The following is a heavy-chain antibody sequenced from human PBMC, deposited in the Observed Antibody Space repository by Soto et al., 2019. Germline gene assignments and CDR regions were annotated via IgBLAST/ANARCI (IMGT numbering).Heavy chain of an antibody. CDR1: GGSISSSSYY. D-gene: IGHD5-12*01. V-gene: IGHV4-39*01. Sequence: SETLSLTCTVSGGSISSSSYYWGWIRQPPGKGLEWIGSIYYSGSTYYNPSLKSRVTISVDTSKNQFSLKLSSVTAADTAVYYCARVYSGYDITGYYYYMDVWGKGTTVTVSS. CDR3: ARVYSGYDITGYYYYMDV. J-gene: IGHJ6*03. CDR2: IYYSGST.